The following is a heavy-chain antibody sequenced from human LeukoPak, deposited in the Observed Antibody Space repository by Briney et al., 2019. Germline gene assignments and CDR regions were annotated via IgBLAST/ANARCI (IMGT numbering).Heavy chain of an antibody. CDR1: GFTFSNAW. CDR3: TTEYYYYGSGSYYLPFDY. V-gene: IGHV3-15*07. CDR2: IKSKTDGGTT. Sequence: TGGSLRLSCAASGFTFSNAWMNWVRQATGKGLEWVGRIKSKTDGGTTDYAAPVKGRFTISRDDSKNTLYLQMNSLKTEDTAVYYCTTEYYYYGSGSYYLPFDYWGQGTLVTVSS. D-gene: IGHD3-10*01. J-gene: IGHJ4*02.